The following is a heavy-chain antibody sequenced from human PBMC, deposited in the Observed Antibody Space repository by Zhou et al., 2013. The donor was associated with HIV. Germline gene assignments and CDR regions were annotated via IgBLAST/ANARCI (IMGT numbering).Heavy chain of an antibody. V-gene: IGHV1-24*01. D-gene: IGHD3-22*01. Sequence: QVQLVQSGAEVKKPGASVKVSCKVSGYTLTELSMHWVRQAPGKGLEWMGGFDPEDGETIYAQKFQGRVTMTEDTSTDTAYMELSSLRSEDTAVYYCATRKTARYDSSGYYYSWYFDLWGRGTLVTVSS. CDR2: FDPEDGET. CDR1: GYTLTELS. J-gene: IGHJ2*01. CDR3: ATRKTARYDSSGYYYSWYFDL.